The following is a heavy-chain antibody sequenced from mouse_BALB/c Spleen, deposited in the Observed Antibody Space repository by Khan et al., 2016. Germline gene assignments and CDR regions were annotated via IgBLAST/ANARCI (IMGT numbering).Heavy chain of an antibody. D-gene: IGHD1-1*01. CDR2: INPSSGYT. CDR1: GYTFTSYT. Sequence: VQLQESGAELARPGASVKMSCKASGYTFTSYTMNWVKQRPGQGLEWIGYINPSSGYTNYNQKFKDKATLTADKSSSTAYMQLSSLTSEDSAVXYSASRYGSYGLCFFAYWGQGTLVTVSA. V-gene: IGHV1-4*01. CDR3: ASRYGSYGLCFFAY. J-gene: IGHJ3*01.